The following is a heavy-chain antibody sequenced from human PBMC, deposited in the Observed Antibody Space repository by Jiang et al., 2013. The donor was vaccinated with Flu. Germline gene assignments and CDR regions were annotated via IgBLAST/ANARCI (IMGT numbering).Heavy chain of an antibody. V-gene: IGHV4-39*01. CDR2: IYYSGST. CDR1: GGSISSSSYY. CDR3: ARASITMIVET. D-gene: IGHD3-22*01. Sequence: TCTVSGGSISSSSYYWGWIRQPPGKGLEWIGSIYYSGSTYYNPSLKSRVTISVDTSKNQFSLKLSSVTAADTAVYYCARASITMIVETWGRGTLVTVSS. J-gene: IGHJ5*02.